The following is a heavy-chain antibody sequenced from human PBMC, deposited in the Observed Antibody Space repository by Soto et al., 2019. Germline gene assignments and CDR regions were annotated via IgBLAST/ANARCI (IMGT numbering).Heavy chain of an antibody. CDR2: ISSSGDST. D-gene: IGHD1-7*01. CDR1: GFTFSDYY. V-gene: IGHV3-11*06. J-gene: IGHJ4*02. CDR3: ARGGVKGTTSRGQVYN. Sequence: QVQVVESGGGLVKPGGSLRLSCAASGFTFSDYYMSWIRQAPGKGLEWVSFISSSGDSTKYADSVKGRFTISRHNAKNSLYLQLNSLRAEDTAVYYCARGGVKGTTSRGQVYNWGQGTLVTVSS.